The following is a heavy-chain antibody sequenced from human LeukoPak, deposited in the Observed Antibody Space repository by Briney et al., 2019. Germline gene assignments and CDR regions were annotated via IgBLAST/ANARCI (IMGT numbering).Heavy chain of an antibody. CDR3: ASTSGWYEPIDY. CDR2: IWYDGSNK. Sequence: PGGSLTLSCAASGFTFSSYGMHWVRQAPGKGLEGVAVIWYDGSNKYYADSVKGRFTISRDNSKNTLYLQMNSLRAEDTAVYYCASTSGWYEPIDYWGQGTLVTVSS. J-gene: IGHJ4*02. V-gene: IGHV3-33*01. D-gene: IGHD6-19*01. CDR1: GFTFSSYG.